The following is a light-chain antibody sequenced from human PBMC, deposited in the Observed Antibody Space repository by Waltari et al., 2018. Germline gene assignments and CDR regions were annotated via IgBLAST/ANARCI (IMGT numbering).Light chain of an antibody. V-gene: IGKV1-5*03. J-gene: IGKJ1*01. CDR2: KAS. Sequence: DIQMTQSPSSLSASVGDRVIITCRASQTINNWLAWYQQKPGKAPKLLIYKASTLESGVPSRFSGSGSGTEFTLTISSLQPGDFATYYCQQFSSFPWTFGHGTKVEIK. CDR3: QQFSSFPWT. CDR1: QTINNW.